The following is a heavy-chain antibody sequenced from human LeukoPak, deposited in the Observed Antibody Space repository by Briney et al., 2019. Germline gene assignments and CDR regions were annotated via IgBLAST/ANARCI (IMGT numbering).Heavy chain of an antibody. J-gene: IGHJ4*02. CDR2: ISSTSTYI. CDR1: GFTFRTYS. D-gene: IGHD1-26*01. Sequence: GGSLRLSCAASGFTFRTYSMNWVRQAPGKGLEWVSSISSTSTYIYYADSMKGRFIISRDDARNSLYLEMNSLRAEDTAVYYCARIIGISGTYPTDYWGQGTLVTVSS. V-gene: IGHV3-21*06. CDR3: ARIIGISGTYPTDY.